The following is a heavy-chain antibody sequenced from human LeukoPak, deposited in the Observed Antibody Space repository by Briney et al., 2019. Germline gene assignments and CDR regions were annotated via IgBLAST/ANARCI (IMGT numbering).Heavy chain of an antibody. Sequence: PSETLSLTCTVSGGSISSYYWSWIRQPPGKGLEWIGYIYYSGSTNYNPSLKSRVTILVDTSKNQFSLKLSSVTAADTAVYYCARRSSGWYFDPWGQGTLVTVSS. CDR1: GGSISSYY. V-gene: IGHV4-59*01. J-gene: IGHJ5*02. CDR2: IYYSGST. D-gene: IGHD6-19*01. CDR3: ARRSSGWYFDP.